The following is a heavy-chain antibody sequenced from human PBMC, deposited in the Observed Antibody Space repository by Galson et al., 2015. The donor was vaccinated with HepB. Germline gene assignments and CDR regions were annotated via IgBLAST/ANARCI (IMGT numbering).Heavy chain of an antibody. J-gene: IGHJ6*02. CDR2: INPSGGST. CDR1: GYTFTRFY. V-gene: IGHV1-46*01. D-gene: IGHD1-1*01. CDR3: ARDQLIAFYYYYGVDV. Sequence: SVKVSCKASGYTFTRFYMHWVRQAPGQGLEWMGVINPSGGSTSNAQKFQGRITMTRDTATSTVYMELTSLRSEDTAGYYCARDQLIAFYYYYGVDVWGQGTTVTVSS.